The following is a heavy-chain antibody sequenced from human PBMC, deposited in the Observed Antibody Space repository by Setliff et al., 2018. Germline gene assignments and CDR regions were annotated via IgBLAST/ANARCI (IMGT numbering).Heavy chain of an antibody. Sequence: KASETLSLTCAVSGGSISSSNWWSWVRQPPGKGLAWIGEIYHSGSTNYNPSLKSRVTISVDKSKNQFSLKLSSVAAADTAVYYCARALPLGFRSALIPWGQGTRVTVSS. CDR1: GGSISSSNW. CDR3: ARALPLGFRSALIP. J-gene: IGHJ5*02. CDR2: IYHSGST. D-gene: IGHD3-16*02. V-gene: IGHV4-4*02.